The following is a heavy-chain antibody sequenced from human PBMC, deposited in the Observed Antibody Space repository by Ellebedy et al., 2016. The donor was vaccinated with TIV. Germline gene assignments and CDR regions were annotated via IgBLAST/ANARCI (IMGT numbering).Heavy chain of an antibody. D-gene: IGHD5-12*01. CDR3: AGLGGWLTRS. Sequence: GGSLRLXXAASGFTFSNYDMHWVRQTTGKGLEWVSAIGPAGDPFYPDSVKGRFTISRDNAMNTLYLQMNSLKVEDTGVYFCAGLGGWLTRSWGQGTLVTVSS. CDR2: IGPAGDP. CDR1: GFTFSNYD. V-gene: IGHV3-13*05. J-gene: IGHJ5*02.